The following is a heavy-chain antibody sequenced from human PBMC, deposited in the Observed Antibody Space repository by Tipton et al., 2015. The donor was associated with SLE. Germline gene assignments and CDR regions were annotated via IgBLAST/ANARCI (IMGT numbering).Heavy chain of an antibody. CDR1: GGSISSSSYY. J-gene: IGHJ3*02. CDR3: ARHPCSGSYLDAFDI. Sequence: TLSLTCTVSGGSISSSSYYWGWIRQPPGKGLEWIGSIYYSGSTYYNPSLKSRVTISVDTSKNQFSLKLSSVTAADTAVYYCARHPCSGSYLDAFDIWGQGTKVTVSS. CDR2: IYYSGST. V-gene: IGHV4-39*07. D-gene: IGHD1-26*01.